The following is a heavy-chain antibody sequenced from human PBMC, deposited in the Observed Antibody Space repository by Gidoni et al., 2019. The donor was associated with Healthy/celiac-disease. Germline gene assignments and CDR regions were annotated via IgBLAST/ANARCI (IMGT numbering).Heavy chain of an antibody. Sequence: EVQLVESGGGLVQPGGSLRLSCAASGFTFSSYWMHWVRQAPGKGLVWVSRINSDGSSTSYADSVKGRFTISRDNAKNTLYLQMNSLRAEDTAVYYCAAPIAYSSTPNIGGIGAFDIWGQGTMVTVSS. V-gene: IGHV3-74*01. CDR2: INSDGSST. D-gene: IGHD6-13*01. CDR1: GFTFSSYW. CDR3: AAPIAYSSTPNIGGIGAFDI. J-gene: IGHJ3*02.